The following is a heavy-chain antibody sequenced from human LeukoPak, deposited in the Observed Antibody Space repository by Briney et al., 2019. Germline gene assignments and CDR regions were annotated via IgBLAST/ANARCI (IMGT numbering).Heavy chain of an antibody. CDR3: VRLPRSNSVY. D-gene: IGHD1-26*01. Sequence: PGGSLRLSCGVTGFTFSNEWMHWVRQAPGKGLEWVALINQDGSAKQYVDSVKGRFTISRDNAKHSVYLQINSLRVEDTAVYYCVRLPRSNSVYWGQGTLVTVSS. CDR2: INQDGSAK. V-gene: IGHV3-7*01. CDR1: GFTFSNEW. J-gene: IGHJ4*02.